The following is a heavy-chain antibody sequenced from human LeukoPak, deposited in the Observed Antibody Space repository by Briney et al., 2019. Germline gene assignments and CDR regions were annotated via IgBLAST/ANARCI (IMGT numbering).Heavy chain of an antibody. CDR3: ARGLHFWSGYYGYYFDY. V-gene: IGHV4-61*01. CDR1: GGSITSSSYY. Sequence: SETLSLTCSVSGGSITSSSYYWSWIQQPPGKGLEWIGYIYYSGGTNYNPSLKSRVTISVDTSKNQFSLKLSSVTAADTAVYYCARGLHFWSGYYGYYFDYWGQGTPVTVSS. J-gene: IGHJ4*02. CDR2: IYYSGGT. D-gene: IGHD3-3*02.